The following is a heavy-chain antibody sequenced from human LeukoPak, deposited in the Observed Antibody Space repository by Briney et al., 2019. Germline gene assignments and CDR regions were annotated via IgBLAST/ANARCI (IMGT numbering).Heavy chain of an antibody. J-gene: IGHJ5*02. D-gene: IGHD6-6*01. CDR3: ARRSLYSISSGITP. V-gene: IGHV4-34*01. CDR1: GGSFNGHY. Sequence: SETLSLTCAVYGGSFNGHYWNWIRQPPRKGLEWIGDISQSGSTNYNPSLKSRVTISIDTSNNQVSLKLNSVTAADTAVYYCARRSLYSISSGITPWGQGTLVTVSS. CDR2: ISQSGST.